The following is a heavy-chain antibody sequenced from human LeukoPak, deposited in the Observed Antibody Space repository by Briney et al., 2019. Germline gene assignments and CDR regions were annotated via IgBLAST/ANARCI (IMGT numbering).Heavy chain of an antibody. J-gene: IGHJ4*02. Sequence: TIHWVRQVPGKGLEWVSLIAWDGDNTSYSDSVKGRFTISRDNSKNTLYLQMNSLRAEDTAVYYCTTELVDWGQGTLVTVSS. CDR1: T. V-gene: IGHV3-43*01. D-gene: IGHD2-15*01. CDR2: IAWDGDNT. CDR3: TTELVD.